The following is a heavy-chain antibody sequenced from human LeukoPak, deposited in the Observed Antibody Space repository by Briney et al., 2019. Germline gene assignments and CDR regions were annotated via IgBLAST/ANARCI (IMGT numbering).Heavy chain of an antibody. V-gene: IGHV4-34*01. CDR3: ARMDYYGSGSYYMVPFDY. J-gene: IGHJ4*02. D-gene: IGHD3-10*01. CDR1: GGSFSGYY. Sequence: SETLSLTCAVYGGSFSGYYWSWIRQPPGKGLEWIGEINHSGSTNYNPSLKSRVTISVDTSKSQFSLKLSSVTAADTAVYYCARMDYYGSGSYYMVPFDYWGQGTLVTVSS. CDR2: INHSGST.